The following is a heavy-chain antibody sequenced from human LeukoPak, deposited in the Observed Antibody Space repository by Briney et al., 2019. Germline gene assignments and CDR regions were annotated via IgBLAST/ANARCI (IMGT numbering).Heavy chain of an antibody. CDR2: IYPGDSDT. D-gene: IGHD3-22*01. CDR1: GYSFTTYW. CDR3: ARLGTDYYDSRDGAFHI. V-gene: IGHV5-51*01. Sequence: GESLKISCKGSGYSFTTYWIGWVRQMPGKGLEWMGIIYPGDSDTRYSPSFQGQVTISADKSINTAYLQWSSLKASDTAIYYCARLGTDYYDSRDGAFHIWGQGTMVTVSS. J-gene: IGHJ3*02.